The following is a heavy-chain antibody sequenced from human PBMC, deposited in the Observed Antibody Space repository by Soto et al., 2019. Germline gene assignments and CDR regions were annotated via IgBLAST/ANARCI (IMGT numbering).Heavy chain of an antibody. V-gene: IGHV1-2*02. CDR3: ARGNNWNTLDY. D-gene: IGHD1-20*01. CDR2: INPNSGGT. Sequence: QVQLVQSGAEVKKPGASVKVSCRASGYSFTAYYMYWVRQAPGQGLEWMGWINPNSGGTNYAQNFQGRITMPRDTSISTAYLELSRLRSDDTAVYYCARGNNWNTLDYWGQGTLVTVST. CDR1: GYSFTAYY. J-gene: IGHJ4*02.